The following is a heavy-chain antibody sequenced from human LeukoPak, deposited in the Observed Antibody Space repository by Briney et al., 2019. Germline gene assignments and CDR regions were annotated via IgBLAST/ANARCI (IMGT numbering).Heavy chain of an antibody. D-gene: IGHD3-9*01. CDR3: TRRYFDWFLGAGGSLDI. CDR2: IKQDGSEK. CDR1: GFTFRSYW. Sequence: GGSLRLSCAGSGFTFRSYWMHWVRQAPGKGLEWVANIKQDGSEKYYVDSVKGRFTISRDNANDSVYLQMNSLRAEDTAVYYCTRRYFDWFLGAGGSLDIWGQGTMVTVSS. V-gene: IGHV3-7*01. J-gene: IGHJ3*02.